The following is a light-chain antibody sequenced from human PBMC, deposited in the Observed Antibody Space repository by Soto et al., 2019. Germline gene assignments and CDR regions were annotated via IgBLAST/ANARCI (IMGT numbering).Light chain of an antibody. CDR2: DAS. J-gene: IGKJ3*01. Sequence: ETVLTQSPATLSLSPGKRAILSCRASQSVSNSLAWYQQKPGQAPRLLIYDASNRATGVPARFSGSGSGTDFTLTINSREPEDFAVYYCQQRYTWPSFGPGTKVDIK. V-gene: IGKV3-11*01. CDR1: QSVSNS. CDR3: QQRYTWPS.